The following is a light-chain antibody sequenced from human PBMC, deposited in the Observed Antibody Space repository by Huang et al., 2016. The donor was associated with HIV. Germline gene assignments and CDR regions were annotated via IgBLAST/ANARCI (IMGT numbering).Light chain of an antibody. V-gene: IGKV2-30*01. CDR2: KLS. CDR3: MQASHGAAT. J-gene: IGKJ1*01. Sequence: DVLLTQSPLSLPVTLGQPSFITCKSNQSLVYGDGHIYLNWFHQRPGHSPRRLIYKLSNRDSGVPDRFSAGGSGTDFTLWISEVEAEDVGDYYCMQASHGAATFGQGTRVDIK. CDR1: QSLVYGDGHIY.